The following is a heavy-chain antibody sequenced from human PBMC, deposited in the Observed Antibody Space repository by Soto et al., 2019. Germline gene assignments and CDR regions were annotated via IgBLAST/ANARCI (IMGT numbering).Heavy chain of an antibody. Sequence: SETLSLTCTVSSGSLSSGGYYWNWILQHPVKGLEWIGYIYFTVITYSTPSLKSRVTLSVETSKSQFSLELRSVTAADTAIYYCARAPPYNKVNWCELWGPGVLVIVSA. J-gene: IGHJ5*02. V-gene: IGHV4-31*03. CDR3: ARAPPYNKVNWCEL. CDR1: SGSLSSGGYY. CDR2: IYFTVIT. D-gene: IGHD1-20*01.